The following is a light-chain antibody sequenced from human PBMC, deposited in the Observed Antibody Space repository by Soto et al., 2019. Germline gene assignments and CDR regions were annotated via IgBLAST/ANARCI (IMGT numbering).Light chain of an antibody. CDR2: AAS. V-gene: IGKV1-39*01. CDR3: QQSYSTPLT. J-gene: IGKJ4*01. CDR1: QSISSY. Sequence: IQMTQSPSSLSASVGDRVTITCRASQSISSYLNWYQQKPGKAPKLLIYAASSLQSEVPSRFSGSGSGTDFTLTISSLQPEDFATYYCQQSYSTPLTFGGGTKVDIK.